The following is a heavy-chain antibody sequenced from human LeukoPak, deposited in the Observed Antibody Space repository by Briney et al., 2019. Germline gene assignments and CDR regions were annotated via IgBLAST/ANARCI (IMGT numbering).Heavy chain of an antibody. CDR3: ARGGGLGYCSSTSCYIAFDI. CDR2: INPSGGST. CDR1: GYTFTSYY. J-gene: IGHJ3*02. D-gene: IGHD2-2*02. V-gene: IGHV1-46*01. Sequence: ASVKVSCKASGYTFTSYYMHWVRQAPGQGLEWMGIINPSGGSTSYAQKFQGRVTMTRDMSTSTVYMELSSLRSEDTAVYYCARGGGLGYCSSTSCYIAFDIWGQGTMVTVSS.